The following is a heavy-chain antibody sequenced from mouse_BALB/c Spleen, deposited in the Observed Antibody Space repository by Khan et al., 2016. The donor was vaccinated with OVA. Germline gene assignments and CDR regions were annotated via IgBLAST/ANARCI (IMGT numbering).Heavy chain of an antibody. CDR3: ARAGYGGFAY. Sequence: QVQLQQSGPELVKPGAAVNMSCKASGYTISDYLISWVKQRTGKGLEWIGEIYPGSGYTYYNEKFKGKATLTSDKSANTAYIQLNSLKYEDTAVSFCARAGYGGFAYWGQGTLVTVSA. J-gene: IGHJ3*01. CDR2: IYPGSGYT. V-gene: IGHV1-81*01. D-gene: IGHD3-2*02. CDR1: GYTISDYL.